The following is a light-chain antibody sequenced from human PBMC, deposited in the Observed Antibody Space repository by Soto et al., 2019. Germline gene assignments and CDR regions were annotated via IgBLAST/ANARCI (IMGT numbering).Light chain of an antibody. CDR2: DVS. V-gene: IGKV1-5*01. Sequence: DIQMTQSPSTLSASVGDRVTITCRASQNVSTWLAWYQHKPRKAPKLLLFDVSNLESGVPSRFSGSGSGTELTLTISSLQSDDFATYYCQQYDSYRTFGQGTKVETK. CDR3: QQYDSYRT. CDR1: QNVSTW. J-gene: IGKJ1*01.